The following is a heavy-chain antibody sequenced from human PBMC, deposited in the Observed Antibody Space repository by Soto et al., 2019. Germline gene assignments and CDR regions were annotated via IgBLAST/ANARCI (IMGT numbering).Heavy chain of an antibody. J-gene: IGHJ4*02. CDR2: IYYSGST. V-gene: IGHV4-30-4*01. CDR3: AREGGTDGYNYDPPDY. CDR1: GGSISSGYYY. Sequence: SETLSLTCTVSGGSISSGYYYWSWIRQPPGKGLEWIGYIYYSGSTYYNPSLKSRVTISVDTSKNQFSMKLSSVTAADTAVYYCAREGGTDGYNYDPPDYFGQGTLVTFSS. D-gene: IGHD5-12*01.